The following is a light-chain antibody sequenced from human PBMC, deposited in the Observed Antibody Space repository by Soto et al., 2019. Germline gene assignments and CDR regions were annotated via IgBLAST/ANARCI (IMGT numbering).Light chain of an antibody. Sequence: DIQMTQSPSSLSASVGDRVTVTCRASQDVTRYLNWYQQKPGKAPELLIYAASTLQSGVPSRFSGSGSGTDFTLTISSLQPEDFATYFCQQTYSTPMALGQGTKVDIK. CDR3: QQTYSTPMA. CDR2: AAS. V-gene: IGKV1-39*01. CDR1: QDVTRY. J-gene: IGKJ1*01.